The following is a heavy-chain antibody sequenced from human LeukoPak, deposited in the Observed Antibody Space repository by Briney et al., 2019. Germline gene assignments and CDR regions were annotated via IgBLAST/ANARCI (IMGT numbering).Heavy chain of an antibody. Sequence: GESLKISRKGSGYSFTSYWIGWVRQLPGKGLEWMGIIYPGDSDTRHSPSFQGQVTISADKSISTAYLQWSSLKASDTAMYYCAKQGRDGYNAIGAYYYYMDVWGKGTTVTVSS. CDR3: AKQGRDGYNAIGAYYYYMDV. CDR1: GYSFTSYW. CDR2: IYPGDSDT. J-gene: IGHJ6*03. D-gene: IGHD5-24*01. V-gene: IGHV5-51*01.